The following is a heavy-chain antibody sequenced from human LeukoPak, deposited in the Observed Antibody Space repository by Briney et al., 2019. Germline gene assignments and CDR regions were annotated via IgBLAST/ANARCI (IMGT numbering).Heavy chain of an antibody. V-gene: IGHV4-34*01. D-gene: IGHD3-3*01. CDR2: INHSGST. CDR1: GGSFSGYY. CDR3: ARGLNDFWSGYRNYGVDV. J-gene: IGHJ6*02. Sequence: SETLSLTCAVYGGSFSGYYWSWIRQPPGKGLEWIGEINHSGSTNYNPSLKSRVTISVDTSKNQFSLKLSSVTAADTAVYYCARGLNDFWSGYRNYGVDVWGQGTTVTVSS.